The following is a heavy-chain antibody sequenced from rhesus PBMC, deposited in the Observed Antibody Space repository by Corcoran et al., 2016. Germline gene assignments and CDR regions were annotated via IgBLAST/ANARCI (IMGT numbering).Heavy chain of an antibody. CDR1: GFTCSNSW. CDR2: IKRKADGETA. V-gene: IGHV3-30*02. J-gene: IGHJ4*01. Sequence: EVQLAESGAGLVQPGGSLRLSCAASGFTCSNSWMSWVRQAPGKGLEWVARIKRKADGETADYAACVKGRFTISRDDSKNTLYLQMNSLKTEDTAVYYCTTAFDYWGQGVLVTVSS. CDR3: TTAFDY.